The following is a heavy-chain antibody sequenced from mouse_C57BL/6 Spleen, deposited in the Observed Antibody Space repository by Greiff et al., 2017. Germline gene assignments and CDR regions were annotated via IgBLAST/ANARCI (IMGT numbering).Heavy chain of an antibody. CDR3: ATTGTGWYFDV. V-gene: IGHV1-82*01. CDR2: IYPGDGDT. D-gene: IGHD4-1*02. J-gene: IGHJ1*03. Sequence: QVQLQQSGPELVKPGASVKISCKASGYAFSSSWMNWVKQRPGQGLEWIGRIYPGDGDTNYNGKFKGKATLTADKSSSTAYMQLSSLTSEDSAVYFCATTGTGWYFDVWGTGTTVTVSS. CDR1: GYAFSSSW.